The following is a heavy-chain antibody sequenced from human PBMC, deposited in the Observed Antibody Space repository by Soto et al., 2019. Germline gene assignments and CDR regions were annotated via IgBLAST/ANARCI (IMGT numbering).Heavy chain of an antibody. V-gene: IGHV2-5*02. CDR1: GFSLSTSGVG. CDR3: ARLTTDPGGMDV. CDR2: IYWDDDT. J-gene: IGHJ6*02. D-gene: IGHD4-4*01. Sequence: QITLKESGPTLVKPTQTLTVTCIVSGFSLSTSGVGVGWIRQPPGKALEWLALIYWDDDTRYSPSLKSRLTIPKDTSKNQVVLTMTNMDAVDTATYYCARLTTDPGGMDVWGQGTTVTVSS.